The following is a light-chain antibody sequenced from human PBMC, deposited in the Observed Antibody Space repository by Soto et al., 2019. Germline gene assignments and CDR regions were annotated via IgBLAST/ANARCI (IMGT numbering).Light chain of an antibody. V-gene: IGKV1-33*01. CDR1: QGISNH. J-gene: IGKJ3*01. CDR3: QKHDGVPL. Sequence: DIHLTQSPSSLSASVGDRVTITCQASQGISNHLNWYQQKPGQAPNLLIYDASDLETGVPSRFSGGGSGTFFSFTINSLQPDDIATYYCQKHDGVPLFGPGTKVEIK. CDR2: DAS.